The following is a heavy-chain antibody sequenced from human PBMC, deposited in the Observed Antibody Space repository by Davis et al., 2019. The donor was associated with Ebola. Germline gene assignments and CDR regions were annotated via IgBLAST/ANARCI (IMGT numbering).Heavy chain of an antibody. CDR2: RYNSGST. V-gene: IGHV4-59*08. J-gene: IGHJ6*02. CDR1: GASISSYY. CDR3: ARSGVWVTPYYYYGMDV. Sequence: SETLSLTCSVSGASISSYYWSWIRQAPGKGLEWIGFRYNSGSTNHNPSLKSRVTISVDTSKNQFSLKLSSVTAADTAVYYCARSGVWVTPYYYYGMDVWGQGTTVTVSS. D-gene: IGHD2-21*02.